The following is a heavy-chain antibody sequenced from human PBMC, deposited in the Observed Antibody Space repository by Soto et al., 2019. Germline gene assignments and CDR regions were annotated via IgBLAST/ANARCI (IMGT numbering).Heavy chain of an antibody. CDR2: IWFDGSNK. V-gene: IGHV3-33*01. J-gene: IGHJ4*02. D-gene: IGHD2-15*01. CDR1: GFTFSSYA. CDR3: ARGQLPAATTYFDF. Sequence: QVHLVESGGGVVQPGGSLRLSCAASGFTFSSYAIHWVRQAPGKGLEWVAIIWFDGSNKYYADSVKGRFSISRDNSKNILFLQMDSLRAEDTAVYYCARGQLPAATTYFDFWGQGTLVIVSS.